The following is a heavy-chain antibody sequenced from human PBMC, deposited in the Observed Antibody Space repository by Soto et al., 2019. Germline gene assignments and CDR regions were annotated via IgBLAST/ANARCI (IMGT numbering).Heavy chain of an antibody. Sequence: GASVKVSCKASGYTFTSYYMHWVRQAPGQGLEWMGIINPSGGSTSYAQKFQGRVTMTRDTSTSTVYMELSSLRSEDTAVYYCARDCVTMVRGVISPYFYWGQATLVTVSS. CDR1: GYTFTSYY. CDR2: INPSGGST. D-gene: IGHD3-10*01. CDR3: ARDCVTMVRGVISPYFY. V-gene: IGHV1-46*03. J-gene: IGHJ4*02.